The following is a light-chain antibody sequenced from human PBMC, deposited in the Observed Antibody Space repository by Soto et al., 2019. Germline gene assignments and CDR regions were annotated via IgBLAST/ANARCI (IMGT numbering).Light chain of an antibody. CDR2: GAS. Sequence: EIVLTQSPGTLSLSPGERATLSCRASQSVSSSYLAWYQQKPGQAPRLLIHGASSRATGIPDRFSGSGSGTDFTLSISRLEPEDFVVYYCQQYGSSIFTFGPGTQVDIK. V-gene: IGKV3-20*01. CDR1: QSVSSSY. J-gene: IGKJ3*01. CDR3: QQYGSSIFT.